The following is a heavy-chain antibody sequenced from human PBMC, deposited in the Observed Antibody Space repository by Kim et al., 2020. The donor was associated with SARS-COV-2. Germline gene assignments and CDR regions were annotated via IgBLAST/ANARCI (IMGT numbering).Heavy chain of an antibody. Sequence: GGSLRLSCGASGFSFSGSYMSWVRQAPGKGLEWVSIIYSGGTTNYADSVERTFTISRDNSKNTLYLQMNSLRAEDTAVYYCSRSGAYDSSGYYYYAMDVWGRGTTVTVSS. CDR1: GFSFSGSY. D-gene: IGHD3-22*01. CDR3: SRSGAYDSSGYYYYAMDV. J-gene: IGHJ6*02. CDR2: IYSGGTT. V-gene: IGHV3-66*01.